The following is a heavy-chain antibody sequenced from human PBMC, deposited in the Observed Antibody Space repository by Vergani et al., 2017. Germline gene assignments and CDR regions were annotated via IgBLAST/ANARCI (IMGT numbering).Heavy chain of an antibody. Sequence: QVQLVQSGAEVKKPGASVRVSCKASGYTFTSYYMHWVRQAPGQGLEWMGIINPSGGSTSYAQKFQGRVTMTRDTSTSTVYMELSSLRSEDTAVYYCARVKGYCSSTSCQRPFDYWGQGTLVTVSS. CDR3: ARVKGYCSSTSCQRPFDY. J-gene: IGHJ4*02. V-gene: IGHV1-46*03. D-gene: IGHD2-2*01. CDR1: GYTFTSYY. CDR2: INPSGGST.